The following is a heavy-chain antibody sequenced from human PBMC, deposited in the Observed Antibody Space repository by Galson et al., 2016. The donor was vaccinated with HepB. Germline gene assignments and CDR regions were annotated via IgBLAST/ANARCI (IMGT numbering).Heavy chain of an antibody. CDR1: GFNIRDYS. D-gene: IGHD2-2*01. CDR3: ARGHCGSTNCHLYFDY. J-gene: IGHJ4*01. Sequence: SLRLSCAASGFNIRDYSMNWLRQAPGKGLEWVSHIEGDANHIHYRHSLKGRFTISRDIAKNSLCLEMSGLGAEDTAVYYCARGHCGSTNCHLYFDYWGQGTLVTVSS. V-gene: IGHV3-21*01. CDR2: IEGDANHI.